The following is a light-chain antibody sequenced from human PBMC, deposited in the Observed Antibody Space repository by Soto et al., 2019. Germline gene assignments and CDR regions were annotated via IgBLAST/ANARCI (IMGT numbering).Light chain of an antibody. V-gene: IGKV1-5*01. CDR2: DAS. Sequence: DIQMTQSPSTLSASVGDRVTITCRASQSVTNWLAWYQQKPGKAPNLLIYDASRLQSGIPSRFSGSGSGTEFTLTISSLQPDDFANYYCQQYTTYPYTFGQGTKLEIK. J-gene: IGKJ2*01. CDR3: QQYTTYPYT. CDR1: QSVTNW.